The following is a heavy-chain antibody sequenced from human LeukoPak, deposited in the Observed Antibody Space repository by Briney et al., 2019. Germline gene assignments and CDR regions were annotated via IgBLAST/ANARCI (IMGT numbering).Heavy chain of an antibody. CDR3: ASQPYLDNSGYYFY. D-gene: IGHD3-22*01. CDR2: IYHSGST. V-gene: IGHV4-39*01. J-gene: IGHJ4*02. Sequence: SETLPLTCTVSGGSVSSSSYTWGWIRQPPGKGLEWIGSIYHSGSTFYNPSLKSRVPISIDTTKNQFSLKLTSVTAADTAVYYCASQPYLDNSGYYFYWGQGTLVTVSS. CDR1: GGSVSSSSYT.